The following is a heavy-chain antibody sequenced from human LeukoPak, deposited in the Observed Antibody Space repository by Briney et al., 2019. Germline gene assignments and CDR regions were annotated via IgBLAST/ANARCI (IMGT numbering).Heavy chain of an antibody. CDR2: INQDGSEK. Sequence: GGSLRLSCAASGFTFTTYWMGWVRQAPGKGLEWVANINQDGSEKYYVDSVKGRFTISRDNSKNTLYLQMNSLRAEDTAVYYCAKDPHYDFWSGYRGEYFDYWGQGTLVTVSS. CDR3: AKDPHYDFWSGYRGEYFDY. V-gene: IGHV3-7*03. D-gene: IGHD3-3*01. J-gene: IGHJ4*02. CDR1: GFTFTTYW.